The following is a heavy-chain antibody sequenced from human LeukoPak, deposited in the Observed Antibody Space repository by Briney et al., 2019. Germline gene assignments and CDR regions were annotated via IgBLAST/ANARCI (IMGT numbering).Heavy chain of an antibody. CDR3: ARQRGYCSSISCYAWFDP. D-gene: IGHD2-2*01. Sequence: SETLSLTCTVSGASISSSSYYWGWIRQPPGKGLEWIGSTYYSGSTDYNPSLKSRVSISIDTSKNQFSLKLSSVTAADTAVYYCARQRGYCSSISCYAWFDPWGQGTLVTVSS. CDR1: GASISSSSYY. V-gene: IGHV4-39*01. J-gene: IGHJ5*02. CDR2: TYYSGST.